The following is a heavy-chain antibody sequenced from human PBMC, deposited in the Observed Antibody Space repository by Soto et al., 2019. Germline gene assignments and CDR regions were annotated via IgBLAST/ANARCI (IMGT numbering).Heavy chain of an antibody. Sequence: EVQLLESGGGLVQPGGSLRLSCAASGFTLSSYAMSWVRQAPGKGLEWVSGTSGSGASTYYADSVKGRFTISRDNSKNTLYLQVYSLRAEDTAVYFYAKGHNSYYHYYGMDVWGQGTTVTVSS. CDR3: AKGHNSYYHYYGMDV. CDR1: GFTLSSYA. J-gene: IGHJ6*02. V-gene: IGHV3-23*01. CDR2: TSGSGAST.